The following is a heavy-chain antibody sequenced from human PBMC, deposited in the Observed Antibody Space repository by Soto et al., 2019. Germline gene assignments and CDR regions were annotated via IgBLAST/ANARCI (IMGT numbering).Heavy chain of an antibody. D-gene: IGHD2-21*01. CDR1: GYTFATST. J-gene: IGHJ4*02. Sequence: GASVKVSCKASGYTFATSTISWLRQAPGQGPEWMGGIIPNSGSTNYAQKFQGRLTITTDASTNTAYMELRSLRTDDTAVYYCARGGDGYNFGAVYWGQGTPVTVSS. CDR2: IIPNSGST. CDR3: ARGGDGYNFGAVY. V-gene: IGHV1-18*01.